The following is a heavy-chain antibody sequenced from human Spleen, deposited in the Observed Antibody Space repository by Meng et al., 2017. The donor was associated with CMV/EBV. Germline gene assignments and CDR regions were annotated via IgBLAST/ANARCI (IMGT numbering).Heavy chain of an antibody. Sequence: YAMTWIRQPPGKGLEWVSAVSGGGDTIYYTDSVKGRFTISRDSSKNTLHLEMNSLRAEDTAVYYCAKDLAVCSSPSCDYYFYGMDVWGQGTTVTVSS. V-gene: IGHV3-23*01. CDR1: YA. CDR2: VSGGGDTI. J-gene: IGHJ6*02. CDR3: AKDLAVCSSPSCDYYFYGMDV. D-gene: IGHD2-2*01.